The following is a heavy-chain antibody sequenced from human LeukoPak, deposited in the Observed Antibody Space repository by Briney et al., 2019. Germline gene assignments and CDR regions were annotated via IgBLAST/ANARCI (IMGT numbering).Heavy chain of an antibody. CDR3: ARHLIAAAGTDRFDY. J-gene: IGHJ4*02. V-gene: IGHV4-34*01. CDR2: INHSGST. CDR1: GGSFSGYY. Sequence: SETLSLTCTVYGGSFSGYYWSWIRQPPGKGLEWIGEINHSGSTNYNTSLKSRVTISVDTSKNQFSLKLSSVTAADTAVYYCARHLIAAAGTDRFDYWGQGTLVTVSS. D-gene: IGHD6-13*01.